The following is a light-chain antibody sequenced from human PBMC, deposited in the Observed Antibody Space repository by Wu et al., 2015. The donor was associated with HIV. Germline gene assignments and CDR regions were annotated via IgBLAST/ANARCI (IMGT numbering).Light chain of an antibody. CDR2: AVS. CDR1: QSIDSRY. Sequence: EIVLTQSPGTLSLSPEERATLSCRASQSIDSRYLAWYQQKPGQAPRLVMFAVSSRATGIPDRFSGSGSATEFILSISRLEPEDFAVYYCQQYFXSTLRFGGGPRWR. J-gene: IGKJ4*01. V-gene: IGKV3-20*01. CDR3: QQYFXSTLR.